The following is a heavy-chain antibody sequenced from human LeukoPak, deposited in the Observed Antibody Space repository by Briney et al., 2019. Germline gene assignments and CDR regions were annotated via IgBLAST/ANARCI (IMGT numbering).Heavy chain of an antibody. CDR2: INHSGST. CDR1: GVSITRSSYY. Sequence: PSETLSLTCTVSGVSITRSSYYWGWIRQPPGKGLEWIGEINHSGSTNYNPSLKSRVTISVDTSKNQFSLKLSSLTAADTAVYYCARGPASRWFDPWGQGTLVTVSS. D-gene: IGHD2-15*01. J-gene: IGHJ5*02. CDR3: ARGPASRWFDP. V-gene: IGHV4-39*07.